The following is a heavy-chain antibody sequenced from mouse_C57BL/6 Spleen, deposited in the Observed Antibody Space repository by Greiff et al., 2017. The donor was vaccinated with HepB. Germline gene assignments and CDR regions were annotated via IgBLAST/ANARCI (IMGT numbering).Heavy chain of an antibody. V-gene: IGHV1-64*01. Sequence: VQLQQPGAELVKPGASVKLSCKASGYTFTSYWMHWVKQRPGQGLEWIGMIHPNSGSTNYNEKFKSKATLTVDKSSSTAYMQLSSLTSEDSAVYYCARRDLYYDYDDGWFAYWGQGTLVTVSA. J-gene: IGHJ3*01. CDR3: ARRDLYYDYDDGWFAY. CDR2: IHPNSGST. D-gene: IGHD2-4*01. CDR1: GYTFTSYW.